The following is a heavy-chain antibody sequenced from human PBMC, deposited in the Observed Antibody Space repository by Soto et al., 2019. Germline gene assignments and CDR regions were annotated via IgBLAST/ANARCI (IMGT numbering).Heavy chain of an antibody. CDR1: GGSISSYY. J-gene: IGHJ6*02. D-gene: IGHD5-18*01. CDR2: IYYSGST. V-gene: IGHV4-59*01. CDR3: ARSREVNTKAGRYGMDV. Sequence: QVQLQESGPGLVKPSETLSLTCTVSGGSISSYYWSWIRQPPGKGLEWVGYIYYSGSTNYNPSLESRFTISVDTSKSQFSRKLSSVTAADTAVYYCARSREVNTKAGRYGMDVWGQGTTVTVSS.